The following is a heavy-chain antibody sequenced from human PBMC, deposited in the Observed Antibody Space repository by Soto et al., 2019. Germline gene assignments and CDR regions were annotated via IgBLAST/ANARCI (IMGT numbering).Heavy chain of an antibody. Sequence: PGGSLRLSCAASGFTFSSYAMSWVRQAPGKGLEWVSAISGSGGSTYYADSVKGRFTISRDNSKNTLYLQMSRLSVDDTAIYYCAREYRTSSQFDYWGQGTLVTVSS. CDR3: AREYRTSSQFDY. V-gene: IGHV3-23*01. CDR1: GFTFSSYA. CDR2: ISGSGGST. J-gene: IGHJ4*02. D-gene: IGHD6-6*01.